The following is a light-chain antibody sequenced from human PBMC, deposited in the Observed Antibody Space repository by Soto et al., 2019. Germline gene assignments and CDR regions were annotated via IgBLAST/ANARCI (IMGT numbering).Light chain of an antibody. CDR1: QGISSY. J-gene: IGKJ4*01. CDR2: AAS. Sequence: AIRMTQSPSSFSASTGDRVTITCRASQGISSYLAWYQQKPGKAPKLLIYAASTLQSGVPSRFSGSGSVTDFTLTISCLQSEDFANYYCQQYYSYPSFGGGTKVEIK. V-gene: IGKV1-8*01. CDR3: QQYYSYPS.